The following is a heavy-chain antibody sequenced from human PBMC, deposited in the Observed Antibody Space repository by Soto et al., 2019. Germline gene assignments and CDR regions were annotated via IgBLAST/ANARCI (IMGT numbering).Heavy chain of an antibody. Sequence: QVQLVQSGAEVKKPGSSVKVSCKASEGTFSSYTISWVRQAPGQGLEWMGRIIPILGIANYAQKFQGRVTITADKSTSTAYMELSSLRSEDTAVYYCARGNPTHPCHYWGQGTLVTVSS. V-gene: IGHV1-69*02. CDR1: EGTFSSYT. J-gene: IGHJ4*02. CDR2: IIPILGIA. CDR3: ARGNPTHPCHY. D-gene: IGHD4-4*01.